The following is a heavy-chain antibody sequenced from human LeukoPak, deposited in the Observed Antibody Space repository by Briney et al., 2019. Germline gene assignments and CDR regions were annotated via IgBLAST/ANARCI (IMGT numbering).Heavy chain of an antibody. J-gene: IGHJ1*01. Sequence: GGSLRLSCAASGFTFSSYAMSWVRQAPGKGLEWVSSISSSSSYIYYADSVKGRFTISRDNAKNSLYLQMNSLRAEDTAVYYCARGVRSSKHFQHWGQGTLVTVSS. D-gene: IGHD6-13*01. CDR1: GFTFSSYA. V-gene: IGHV3-21*04. CDR2: ISSSSSYI. CDR3: ARGVRSSKHFQH.